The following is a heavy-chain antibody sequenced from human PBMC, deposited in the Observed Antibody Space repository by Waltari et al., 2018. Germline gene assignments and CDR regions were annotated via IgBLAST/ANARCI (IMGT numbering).Heavy chain of an antibody. CDR2: ISGSGGST. V-gene: IGHV3-23*01. D-gene: IGHD6-6*01. J-gene: IGHJ6*02. Sequence: EVQLLESGGGLVQHGGSLRLSCAASGFTFSSYAMRWVRQAPGKGLEWVSAISGSGGSTYYADSVKGRFTISRDNSKNTLYLQMNSLRAEDTAVYYCAKESIAARYYYYYGMDVWGQGTTVTVSS. CDR1: GFTFSSYA. CDR3: AKESIAARYYYYYGMDV.